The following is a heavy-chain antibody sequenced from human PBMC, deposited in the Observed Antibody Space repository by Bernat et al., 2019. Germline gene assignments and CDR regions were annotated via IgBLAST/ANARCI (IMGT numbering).Heavy chain of an antibody. CDR3: SRGTGIYYDSSDPYYFDY. Sequence: QLQLQESGPGLVKPSETLSLTCTVSGGSISSSSYYWGWIRQPPGKGLEWIGSIYYSGSTYYNPSLKSRVTISVDTSKNQFSLKLSSVTAADTAVYYCSRGTGIYYDSSDPYYFDYWGQGTLVTVSS. CDR1: GGSISSSSYY. D-gene: IGHD3-22*01. J-gene: IGHJ4*02. V-gene: IGHV4-39*01. CDR2: IYYSGST.